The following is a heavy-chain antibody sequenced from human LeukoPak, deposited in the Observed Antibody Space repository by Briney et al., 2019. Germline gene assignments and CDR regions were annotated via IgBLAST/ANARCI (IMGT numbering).Heavy chain of an antibody. V-gene: IGHV3-48*04. J-gene: IGHJ4*02. CDR2: ISSSSSTI. Sequence: GGSLRLSCAASGFTFSSYSMNWVRQAPGKGLEWVSYISSSSSTIYYADSVKGRFTISRDNAKNSLYLQMNSLRAEDTAVYYCARDDYSLFDYWGQGTLVTVSS. CDR3: ARDDYSLFDY. CDR1: GFTFSSYS. D-gene: IGHD2-21*01.